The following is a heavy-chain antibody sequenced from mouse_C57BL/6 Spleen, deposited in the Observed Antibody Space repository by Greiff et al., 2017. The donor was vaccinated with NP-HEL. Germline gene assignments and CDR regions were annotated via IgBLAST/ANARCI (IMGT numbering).Heavy chain of an antibody. CDR1: GFTFSSYA. V-gene: IGHV5-9-1*02. J-gene: IGHJ1*03. CDR2: ISSGGAYI. D-gene: IGHD2-10*02. Sequence: EVKLMESGEGLVKPGGSLKLSCAASGFTFSSYAMSWVRQTPAKRLEWVAYISSGGAYIYYADTGKGRVTISRDNARNTLYLQMSSLKSEDTAMYYFTREYGNYCYFDVWGTGTTVTVSS. CDR3: TREYGNYCYFDV.